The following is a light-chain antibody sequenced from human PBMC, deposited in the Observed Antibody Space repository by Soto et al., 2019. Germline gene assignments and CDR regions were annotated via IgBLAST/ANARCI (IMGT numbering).Light chain of an antibody. J-gene: IGLJ1*01. V-gene: IGLV2-11*01. CDR1: SSDVGGYNY. Sequence: QSVLTQPRSVSGSPGQSVTISCTGTSSDVGGYNYVSWYQEQPGKAPKLMIDDVSKRPSGVPDRFSGSKSGNTASLTISGLQAEDEAYYYCCSYAGSYPYVFGTGTKLTVL. CDR3: CSYAGSYPYV. CDR2: DVS.